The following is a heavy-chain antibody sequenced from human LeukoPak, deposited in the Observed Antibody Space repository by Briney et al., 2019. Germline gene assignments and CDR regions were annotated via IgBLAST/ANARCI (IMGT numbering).Heavy chain of an antibody. CDR3: ARGRGYDSNFVYYYYMDV. J-gene: IGHJ6*03. CDR2: IIPIFGTA. Sequence: SVKVSCKASGGTFSSYAISWVRQAPGQGLEWMGGIIPIFGTANYAQKFQGRVTITADESTSTACMELSSLRSEDTAVYYCARGRGYDSNFVYYYYMDVWGKGTTVTVSS. CDR1: GGTFSSYA. V-gene: IGHV1-69*13. D-gene: IGHD5-12*01.